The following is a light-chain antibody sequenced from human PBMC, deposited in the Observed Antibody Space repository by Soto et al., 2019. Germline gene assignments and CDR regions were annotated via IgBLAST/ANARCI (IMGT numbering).Light chain of an antibody. J-gene: IGKJ1*01. CDR2: ASS. V-gene: IGKV1-9*01. Sequence: DIQLTQFPSSLSASVGDRVTITCRGSQAPFKYVNWYQQKPRKDPILLIYASSNLQRGVPSRFSGSGSGTEFNLTISRLQTDDFATYYCQQYNSYSRTFGQGTKVDIK. CDR1: QAPFKY. CDR3: QQYNSYSRT.